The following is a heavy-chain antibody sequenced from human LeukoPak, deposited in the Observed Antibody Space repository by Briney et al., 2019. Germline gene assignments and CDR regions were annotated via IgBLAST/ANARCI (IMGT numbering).Heavy chain of an antibody. D-gene: IGHD6-19*01. V-gene: IGHV3-30-3*01. J-gene: IGHJ4*02. CDR2: ISYDGSNK. Sequence: PGGSVRLSCSASGFTFSSYAMHWVRQAPGKGLEWVAVISYDGSNKYYADSVKGRFTISRDNSKNTLYLQMNSLRAEDTAVYYCARVNLKQWLDRHLDYWGQGTLVTVSS. CDR1: GFTFSSYA. CDR3: ARVNLKQWLDRHLDY.